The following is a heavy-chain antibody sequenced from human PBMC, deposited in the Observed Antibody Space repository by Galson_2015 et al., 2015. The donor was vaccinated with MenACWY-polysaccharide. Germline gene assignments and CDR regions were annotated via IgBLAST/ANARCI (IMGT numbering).Heavy chain of an antibody. D-gene: IGHD2-21*02. J-gene: IGHJ4*02. CDR3: ARAVGDLDY. CDR2: MNPNSHNT. Sequence: SVKVSCKASGYTFTSFDINRVRQAPGQGLEWMGWMNPNSHNTGSAQKFQGRVTMTSDTSINTAYMELTSLRSDDTAVYYCARAVGDLDYWGQGTLVTVSS. CDR1: GYTFTSFD. V-gene: IGHV1-8*01.